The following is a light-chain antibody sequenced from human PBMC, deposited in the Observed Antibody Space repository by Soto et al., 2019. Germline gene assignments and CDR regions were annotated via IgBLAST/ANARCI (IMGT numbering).Light chain of an antibody. J-gene: IGLJ3*02. CDR1: SSNIGAGYD. V-gene: IGLV1-40*01. CDR3: QSYDSSLGDLWV. Sequence: QSVLTQPPSVSGAPGQRVTISCTGNSSNIGAGYDVHWYQQLPGTAPKLLIYGNSNRPSGVPDRFSGSKSGTSASLAITGLQAEDEADYYCQSYDSSLGDLWVFGGGTQLTVL. CDR2: GNS.